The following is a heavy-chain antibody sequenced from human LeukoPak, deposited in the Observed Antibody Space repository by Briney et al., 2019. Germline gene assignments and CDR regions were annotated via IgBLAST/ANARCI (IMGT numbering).Heavy chain of an antibody. V-gene: IGHV4-34*01. J-gene: IGHJ4*01. D-gene: IGHD3-3*01. CDR2: INHSGST. CDR1: GGSFSGYY. CDR3: ARGSGYYSPLNY. Sequence: SETLSLTCAVYGGSFSGYYWSWIRQAPGKGLEWIGEINHSGSTNYNPSLKSRVTISVDTSKNQFSLKLSSVTAADTAVYYCARGSGYYSPLNYWGQEPWSPSPQ.